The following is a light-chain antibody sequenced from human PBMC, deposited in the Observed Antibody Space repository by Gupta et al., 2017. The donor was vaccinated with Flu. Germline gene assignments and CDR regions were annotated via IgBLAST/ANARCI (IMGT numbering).Light chain of an antibody. V-gene: IGKV4-1*01. CDR1: QSLLSSSNNKNY. Sequence: DIVMTQSPDSLAVSLGERATINCKSSQSLLSSSNNKNYLSWYQHKPGQPPKLLTSWASNREYGVTDRFSGRGSGTDFTLTSSRLQAEDVAVYCVQQYYSTNSFGQGTKVEIK. CDR3: QQYYSTNS. CDR2: WAS. J-gene: IGKJ1*01.